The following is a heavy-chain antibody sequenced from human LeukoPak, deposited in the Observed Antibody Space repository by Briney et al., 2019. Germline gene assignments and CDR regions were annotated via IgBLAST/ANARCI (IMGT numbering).Heavy chain of an antibody. J-gene: IGHJ6*02. CDR3: ARDGSGSDYNSYYAMDV. Sequence: ASVKVSCKASGYTFTSYGISWVRQAPGQGLEWMGWISPYNGGTNYAQKLQGRVTMTTDTSTSTAYMEVKSLRSGDTAVYYCARDGSGSDYNSYYAMDVWGQGTTITVSS. V-gene: IGHV1-18*01. CDR2: ISPYNGGT. CDR1: GYTFTSYG. D-gene: IGHD3-10*01.